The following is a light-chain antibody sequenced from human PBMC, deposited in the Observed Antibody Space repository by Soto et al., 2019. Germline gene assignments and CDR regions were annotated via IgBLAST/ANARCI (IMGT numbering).Light chain of an antibody. V-gene: IGKV3-20*01. CDR2: GAS. Sequence: EVMLTQSPGTLSLSPGERATLSCRASQSIFSNYLAWYQQKSGQAPRLLIYGASNRATGIPDRFSGSGSGTDFTLTISRLEPGDFAVYYWQQYGTSPRTFGQGTKVEFK. CDR3: QQYGTSPRT. J-gene: IGKJ1*01. CDR1: QSIFSNY.